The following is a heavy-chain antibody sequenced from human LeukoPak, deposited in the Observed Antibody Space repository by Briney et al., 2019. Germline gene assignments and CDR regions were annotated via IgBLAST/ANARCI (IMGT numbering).Heavy chain of an antibody. D-gene: IGHD2-2*01. CDR1: GGSLSSYY. V-gene: IGHV4-59*01. J-gene: IGHJ4*02. CDR2: IYYSGST. Sequence: PSETLSLTCTVSGGSLSSYYWSWLRQPPGKGLEWIGYIYYSGSTNYNPSLKSRVTISVDTSKNQFSLKLSSVTAADTAVYYCARLLVTYQLLLDYWGQGTLVSVSS. CDR3: ARLLVTYQLLLDY.